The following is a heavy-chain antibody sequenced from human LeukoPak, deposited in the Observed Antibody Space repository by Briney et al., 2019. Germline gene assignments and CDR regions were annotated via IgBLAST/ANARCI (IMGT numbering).Heavy chain of an antibody. Sequence: PGGSLRLSCAASGFTFSSYAMSWVRQAPGKGLEWGSAISGSGGSTYYADSVTGRFTISRDNSKNTLYLQMNSLRAEDTAVYYCAKNGGYSYGYGYYYYMDVWGKGTTVTVSS. CDR2: ISGSGGST. V-gene: IGHV3-23*01. D-gene: IGHD5-18*01. CDR3: AKNGGYSYGYGYYYYMDV. J-gene: IGHJ6*03. CDR1: GFTFSSYA.